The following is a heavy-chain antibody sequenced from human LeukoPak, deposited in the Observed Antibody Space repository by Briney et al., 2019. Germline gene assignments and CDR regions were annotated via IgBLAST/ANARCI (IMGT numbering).Heavy chain of an antibody. CDR3: ARDYYESGSYGGISFNY. D-gene: IGHD3-10*01. J-gene: IGHJ4*02. CDR1: GFTFSSYG. V-gene: IGHV3-23*01. Sequence: PGGSLRLSCTASGFTFSSYGMNWVRQAPGKGLEWVSGITGRGENIYYAGSVKGRFTISRDNSKNTLYLQMNSLRAEDTAVYYCARDYYESGSYGGISFNYWGQGTLVTVSS. CDR2: ITGRGENI.